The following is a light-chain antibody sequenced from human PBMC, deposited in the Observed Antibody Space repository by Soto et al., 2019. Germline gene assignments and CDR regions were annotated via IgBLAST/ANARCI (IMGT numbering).Light chain of an antibody. J-gene: IGLJ1*01. CDR3: CSYAVSSMAHDV. Sequence: QSALTQPASVSGSPGQSITITCTGTSSDVGSYNLVSWYQQHPGKAPKLMIYEVSKRPSGVSNRFSGSKSGNTASLTISGLQAEDEADYYCCSYAVSSMAHDVFGPGTKLTVL. CDR1: SSDVGSYNL. CDR2: EVS. V-gene: IGLV2-23*02.